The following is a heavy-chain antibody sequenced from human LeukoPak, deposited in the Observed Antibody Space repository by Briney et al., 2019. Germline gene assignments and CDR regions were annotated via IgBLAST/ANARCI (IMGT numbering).Heavy chain of an antibody. V-gene: IGHV3-30*02. CDR1: GFTFSSYG. CDR2: IRYDGSNK. D-gene: IGHD2-2*01. CDR3: AKERTSFYYYYYMDV. Sequence: GGALRLSCAASGFTFSSYGMNWGRQAPGGGLEGVAFIRYDGSNKYYADSVKGRFTISRDNSKNTLYLQMNSLRAEDTAVYYCAKERTSFYYYYYMDVWGKGTTVTVSS. J-gene: IGHJ6*03.